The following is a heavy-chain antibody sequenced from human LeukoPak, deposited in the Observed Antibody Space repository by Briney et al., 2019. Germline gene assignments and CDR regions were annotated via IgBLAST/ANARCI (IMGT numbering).Heavy chain of an antibody. V-gene: IGHV1-24*01. Sequence: ASVKVSCKVSGYTLTELSMHWVRQATGKGLDWMGGFDPEDGETIYAQKFQGRVTMTEDTSTDTAYMELSSLRSEDTAVYYCATYNPDSSGWYSDYYYYMDVWGKGTTVTVSS. CDR3: ATYNPDSSGWYSDYYYYMDV. CDR1: GYTLTELS. D-gene: IGHD6-19*01. CDR2: FDPEDGET. J-gene: IGHJ6*03.